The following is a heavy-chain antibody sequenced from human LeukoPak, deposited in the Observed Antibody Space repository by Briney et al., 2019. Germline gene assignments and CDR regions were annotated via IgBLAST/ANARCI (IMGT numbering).Heavy chain of an antibody. CDR1: GFTFSSYG. CDR3: AKVSGSYLSN. CDR2: ISGSGGST. V-gene: IGHV3-23*01. J-gene: IGHJ4*02. Sequence: PGRSLRLSCAASGFTFSSYGMHWVRQAPGKGLEWVSAISGSGGSTYYADSVKGRFTISRDNSKNTLYLQMNSLRAEDTAVYYCAKVSGSYLSNWGQGTLVTVSS. D-gene: IGHD1-26*01.